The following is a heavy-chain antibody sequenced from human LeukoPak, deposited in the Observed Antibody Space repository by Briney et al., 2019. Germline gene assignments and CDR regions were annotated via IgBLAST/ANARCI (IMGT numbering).Heavy chain of an antibody. J-gene: IGHJ3*02. V-gene: IGHV3-11*04. CDR3: ARLLYYDSSGYPPRGEDAFDI. CDR1: GFTFSDYY. D-gene: IGHD3-22*01. Sequence: GGSLRLSCAASGFTFSDYYMSWIRQAPGKGLEWVSYISSSGSTIYYADSVKGRFTISRDNAKNSLYLQMNSLRAEDTAVYYCARLLYYDSSGYPPRGEDAFDIWGQGTMVTVSS. CDR2: ISSSGSTI.